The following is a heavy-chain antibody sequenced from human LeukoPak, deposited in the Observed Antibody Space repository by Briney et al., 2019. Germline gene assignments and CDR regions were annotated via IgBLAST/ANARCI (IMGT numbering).Heavy chain of an antibody. Sequence: GASVKVSCKASGYSFSSYDITWVRQAPGQGVEWVGWTIPYNGNTKYAQKLQGRVTMTIDTSTSTAEMELGSLRSDDTAVYYCARGAAAAGLDYWGQGTLVTVSS. CDR2: TIPYNGNT. CDR3: ARGAAAAGLDY. D-gene: IGHD6-13*01. J-gene: IGHJ4*02. V-gene: IGHV1-18*01. CDR1: GYSFSSYD.